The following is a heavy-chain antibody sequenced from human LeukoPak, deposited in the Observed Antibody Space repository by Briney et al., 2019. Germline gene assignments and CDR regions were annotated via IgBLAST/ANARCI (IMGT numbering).Heavy chain of an antibody. V-gene: IGHV1-18*01. D-gene: IGHD3-10*01. CDR2: ISAYNGNT. CDR3: ARDLHYGSGSPHDAFDI. Sequence: GASVKVSCKASGYTFTSYGISWVRQAPGQGLEWMGWISAYNGNTNYAQKLQGRVTMTTDTSTSTAYMELRSLRSDDTAVYYCARDLHYGSGSPHDAFDIWGQGTMVTVSS. J-gene: IGHJ3*02. CDR1: GYTFTSYG.